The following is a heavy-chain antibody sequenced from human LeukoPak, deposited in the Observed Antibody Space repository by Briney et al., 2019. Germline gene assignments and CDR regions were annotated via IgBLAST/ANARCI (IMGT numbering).Heavy chain of an antibody. Sequence: NPSETLSLTCTVSGGSINSYYWSWIRQPPGKGLEWIGYIYYSGSTNYNPSLKSRVTISADTSKNQFSLKLSSVTAADTAVYYCARTVGYYDILTPFSNGFDYWGQGTLVTVSS. D-gene: IGHD3-9*01. CDR1: GGSINSYY. V-gene: IGHV4-59*08. J-gene: IGHJ4*02. CDR2: IYYSGST. CDR3: ARTVGYYDILTPFSNGFDY.